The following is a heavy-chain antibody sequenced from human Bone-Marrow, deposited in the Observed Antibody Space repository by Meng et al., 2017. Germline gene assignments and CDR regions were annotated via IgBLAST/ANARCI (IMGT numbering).Heavy chain of an antibody. V-gene: IGHV3-74*01. CDR3: ARDSGFDY. D-gene: IGHD7-27*01. CDR2: INTDGSTT. CDR1: GFTFSGYS. Sequence: ELQLVESGGGLVQPGGSLRLSCAASGFTFSGYSIHWVRQAPGKGLVWVSRINTDGSTTNYAESVRGRFTISRDNSKNTLYLQMNSLRAEDTAVYYCARDSGFDYWGQGTLVTVSS. J-gene: IGHJ4*02.